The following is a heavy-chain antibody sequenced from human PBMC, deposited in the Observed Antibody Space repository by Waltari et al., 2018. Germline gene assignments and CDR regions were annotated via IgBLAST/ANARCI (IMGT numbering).Heavy chain of an antibody. CDR2: MNPNSGNT. Sequence: QVQLVQSGAEVKKPGASVTVSCKASGSTFTSYDITWVRQATGHGLEWMGWMNPNSGNTGYAQKFQGRVTMTRNTSISTAYMELSSLRSEDTAVYYCARSLTMVRGDESPVTSGYWGQGTLVTVSS. CDR1: GSTFTSYD. CDR3: ARSLTMVRGDESPVTSGY. D-gene: IGHD3-10*01. V-gene: IGHV1-8*01. J-gene: IGHJ4*02.